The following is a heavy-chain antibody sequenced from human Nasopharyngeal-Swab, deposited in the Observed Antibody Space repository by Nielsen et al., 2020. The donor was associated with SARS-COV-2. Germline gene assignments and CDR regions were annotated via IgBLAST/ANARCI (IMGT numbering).Heavy chain of an antibody. CDR2: FDPEDGET. J-gene: IGHJ4*02. Sequence: ASVKVSCKVSGYTLTELSMHWVRQAPGKGLEWMGGFDPEDGETIYAQKFQGRVTMTEDTSTDTAYAELSSLRSEDTAVYYCATVFAYYGSGGPIDYWGQGTLVTVSS. CDR3: ATVFAYYGSGGPIDY. V-gene: IGHV1-24*01. D-gene: IGHD3-10*01. CDR1: GYTLTELS.